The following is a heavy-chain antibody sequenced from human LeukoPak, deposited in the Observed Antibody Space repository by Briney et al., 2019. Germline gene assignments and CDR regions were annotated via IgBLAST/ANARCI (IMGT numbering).Heavy chain of an antibody. CDR3: ARGGRYYYDSSGYFHIDY. CDR1: GGSISSGSYY. V-gene: IGHV4-61*02. J-gene: IGHJ4*02. Sequence: SETLSLTCTVSGGSISSGSYYWSWIRQPAGKGLEWIGRIYTSGSTNYNPSLKSRVTISVDTSKNQFSLKLSSVTAADTAVYYCARGGRYYYDSSGYFHIDYWGQGTLVTVSS. CDR2: IYTSGST. D-gene: IGHD3-22*01.